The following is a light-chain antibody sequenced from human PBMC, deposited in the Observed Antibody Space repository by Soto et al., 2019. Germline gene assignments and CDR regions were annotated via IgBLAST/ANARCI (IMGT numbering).Light chain of an antibody. CDR1: RSLLHDSNKENF. CDR2: WAS. J-gene: IGKJ4*01. V-gene: IGKV4-1*01. Sequence: DIVMTQSPDSLAVSLGERATINCKSSRSLLHDSNKENFLAWYQKKPGQPPKLLFYWASTRESGVPERFSGSRSETDFTLTISSLRAEDVAVYYCQQYYGIPLTFGGGTKVDIK. CDR3: QQYYGIPLT.